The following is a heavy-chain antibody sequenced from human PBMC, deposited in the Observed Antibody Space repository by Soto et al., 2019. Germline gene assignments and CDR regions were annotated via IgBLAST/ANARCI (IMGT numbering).Heavy chain of an antibody. CDR2: IDPSDSYT. V-gene: IGHV5-10-1*01. D-gene: IGHD2-2*01. J-gene: IGHJ5*02. CDR3: ARRYCSSTSCYSNWFDP. CDR1: GYIFSSYW. Sequence: PGESLKISCKGFGYIFSSYWIRWCLQMRGKVLEWMGRIDPSDSYTNYSPSFQGHVTISADKSISTAYLQWSSLKASDTAMYYCARRYCSSTSCYSNWFDPWGQGTLVTVSS.